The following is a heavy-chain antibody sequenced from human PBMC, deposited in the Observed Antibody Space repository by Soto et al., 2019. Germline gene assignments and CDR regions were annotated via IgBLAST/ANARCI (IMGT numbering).Heavy chain of an antibody. J-gene: IGHJ4*02. CDR2: IIPIFGTA. Sequence: QVQLVQSGAEVKKPGSSVKVSCKASGGTFSSYAISWVRQAPGQGLEWMGGIIPIFGTANYAQKFQGRVTITADESTITAYMELSSLRSEDTAVYYCARVDDNDFWSGYSLDYWGQGTLVTVSS. CDR1: GGTFSSYA. V-gene: IGHV1-69*01. D-gene: IGHD3-3*01. CDR3: ARVDDNDFWSGYSLDY.